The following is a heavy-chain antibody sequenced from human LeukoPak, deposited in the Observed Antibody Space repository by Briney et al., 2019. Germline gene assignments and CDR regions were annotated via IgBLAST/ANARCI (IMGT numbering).Heavy chain of an antibody. CDR1: GGSFSGYY. J-gene: IGHJ6*02. CDR2: INHSGST. Sequence: SETLSLTCAVYGGSFSGYYWGWIRQPSGKGLEWIGEINHSGSTNYNPSLKSRVTISVDTSKNQFSLKLSSVTAADTAVYYCARGTPLYDILTGLRGYYYYYYGMDVWGQGTTVTVSS. D-gene: IGHD3-9*01. V-gene: IGHV4-34*01. CDR3: ARGTPLYDILTGLRGYYYYYYGMDV.